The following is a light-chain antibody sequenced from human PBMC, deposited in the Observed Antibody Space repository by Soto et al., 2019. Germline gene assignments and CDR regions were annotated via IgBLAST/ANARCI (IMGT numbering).Light chain of an antibody. Sequence: EIVMTQSPATLSVSPGERATLSCRASQSLSNNLAWYQKKPGQAPRLLIHSASTRATAIPARFSGSGSGTEFTLPISSLQSEDSSVYYCQQYNNWPLTFGGGTKVEIK. J-gene: IGKJ4*01. CDR3: QQYNNWPLT. CDR1: QSLSNN. CDR2: SAS. V-gene: IGKV3-15*01.